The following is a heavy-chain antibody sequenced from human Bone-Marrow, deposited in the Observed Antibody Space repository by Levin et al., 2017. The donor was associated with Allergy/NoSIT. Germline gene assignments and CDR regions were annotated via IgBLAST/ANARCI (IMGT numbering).Heavy chain of an antibody. V-gene: IGHV1-2*02. CDR2: INPNSGGT. D-gene: IGHD6-19*01. CDR1: GYTFTGYY. J-gene: IGHJ4*02. Sequence: ASVKVSCKASGYTFTGYYMHWVRQAPGQGLEWMGWINPNSGGTNYAQKFQGRVTMTRDTSISTAYMELSRLRSDDTAVYYCARGGVYSSGRQDFDYWGQGTLVTVSS. CDR3: ARGGVYSSGRQDFDY.